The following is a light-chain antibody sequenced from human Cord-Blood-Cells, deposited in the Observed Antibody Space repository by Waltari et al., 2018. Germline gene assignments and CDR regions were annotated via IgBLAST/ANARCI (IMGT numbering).Light chain of an antibody. J-gene: IGLJ2*01. Sequence: SYERTQPPAVSASPGQTASTTSPGDKLGDKSVCWYQRKPAQSPVLVIYQDSKRPSGIPERFSGSNSGNTATLTISGTQAMDEADYYCQAWDSSTVVFGGGTKLTVL. CDR2: QDS. CDR3: QAWDSSTVV. V-gene: IGLV3-1*01. CDR1: KLGDKS.